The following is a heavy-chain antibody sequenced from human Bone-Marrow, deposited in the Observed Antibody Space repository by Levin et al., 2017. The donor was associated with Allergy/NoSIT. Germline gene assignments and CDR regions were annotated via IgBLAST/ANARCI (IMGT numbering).Heavy chain of an antibody. CDR3: ASRELGVGAFDI. CDR1: GYNFAGYY. CDR2: INPKTGGT. J-gene: IGHJ3*02. D-gene: IGHD7-27*01. V-gene: IGHV1-2*02. Sequence: GASVKVSCEASGYNFAGYYMHWVRQAPGQGLEWMGWINPKTGGTDYAQKFQGRVTMTRDTSITTAYMELSRLRYDDTAVYYCASRELGVGAFDIWGQGTMVTVST.